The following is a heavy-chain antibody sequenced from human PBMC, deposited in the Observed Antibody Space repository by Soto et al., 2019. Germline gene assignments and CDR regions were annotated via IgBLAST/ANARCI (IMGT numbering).Heavy chain of an antibody. J-gene: IGHJ6*02. CDR2: ISHDGNNT. CDR3: ARDHWSIKPASDNYYYYYGMDV. Sequence: PGGSLRLSCAASGFTFSSYATYWVRQAPGKGLEWMAFISHDGNNTYYADSVKGRFSISRDNSKNTLYLQMNSLRTEDTAMFYCARDHWSIKPASDNYYYYYGMDVWGQGTTVTVSS. CDR1: GFTFSSYA. D-gene: IGHD1-1*01. V-gene: IGHV3-30-3*01.